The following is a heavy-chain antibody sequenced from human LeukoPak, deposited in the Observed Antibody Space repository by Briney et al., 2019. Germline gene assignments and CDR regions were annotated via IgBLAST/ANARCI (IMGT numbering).Heavy chain of an antibody. V-gene: IGHV1-69*04. CDR1: GYTFSSYA. J-gene: IGHJ4*02. D-gene: IGHD5-18*01. CDR3: ARSYTAMVPADFDY. Sequence: SVKVSCKDSGYTFSSYAISWVRQAPGQGLEWMGRIIPILGIANYAQKLQGRVTITADKSTSTAYMELSSLRSEDTAVCSCARSYTAMVPADFDYWGQGTLVTVSS. CDR2: IIPILGIA.